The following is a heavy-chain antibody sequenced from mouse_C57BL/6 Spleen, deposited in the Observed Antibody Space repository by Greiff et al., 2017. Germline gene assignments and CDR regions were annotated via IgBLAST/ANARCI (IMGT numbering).Heavy chain of an antibody. J-gene: IGHJ2*01. Sequence: VQLQQPGAELVKPGASVKLSCKASGYTFTSYWMHWVKQRPGQGLEWIGMIHPNSGSTNYTEKFKSKATLTVDKSSSTAYMQLSSLTSEDSAVYYGARGDYDGPLGFDYWGQGTTLTVSS. D-gene: IGHD2-4*01. CDR3: ARGDYDGPLGFDY. CDR1: GYTFTSYW. CDR2: IHPNSGST. V-gene: IGHV1-64*01.